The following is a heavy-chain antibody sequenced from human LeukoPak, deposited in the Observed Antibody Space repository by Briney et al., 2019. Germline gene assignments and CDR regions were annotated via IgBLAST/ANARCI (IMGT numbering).Heavy chain of an antibody. D-gene: IGHD3-22*01. Sequence: ASVKVSCKASGYTFTSYDINWVRQATGQGLEWMGWMNTNSGNTGYAQKFQGRVTITRNTSISTAYMELSSLRSEDTAVYYCARGYVSYYYDSSGYQDAFDIWGQGTMVTVSS. CDR3: ARGYVSYYYDSSGYQDAFDI. CDR1: GYTFTSYD. J-gene: IGHJ3*02. CDR2: MNTNSGNT. V-gene: IGHV1-8*03.